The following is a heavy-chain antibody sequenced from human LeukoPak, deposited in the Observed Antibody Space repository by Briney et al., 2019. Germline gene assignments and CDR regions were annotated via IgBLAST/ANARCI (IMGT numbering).Heavy chain of an antibody. V-gene: IGHV3-23*01. CDR2: ISGSGART. CDR1: GFTFSKFA. Sequence: GGSLRLSCAASGFTFSKFAMSWVRQAPGKGLEYVSGISGSGARTYYADSVRGRFIISRDNSKYSLYLQMNSLRDEDMAVYYCARARPGYYHDYWGQGTLVTVSS. J-gene: IGHJ4*02. CDR3: ARARPGYYHDY. D-gene: IGHD3-3*01.